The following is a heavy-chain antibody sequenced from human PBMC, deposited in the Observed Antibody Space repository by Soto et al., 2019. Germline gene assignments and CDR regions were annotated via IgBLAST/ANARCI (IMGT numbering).Heavy chain of an antibody. CDR2: INPSGGNT. Sequence: QVQLVQSGSEVKRPVASVKVSCTASGYTFTEYYMHWVRQAPGQGLEWMGIINPSGGNTTYAQMFQGRVTMTRDTSTRPVYMELSSLRSEDAAVYYCARVQTYSSSWYHFEYWGQGTLVTVSS. D-gene: IGHD6-19*01. V-gene: IGHV1-46*01. CDR1: GYTFTEYY. CDR3: ARVQTYSSSWYHFEY. J-gene: IGHJ4*02.